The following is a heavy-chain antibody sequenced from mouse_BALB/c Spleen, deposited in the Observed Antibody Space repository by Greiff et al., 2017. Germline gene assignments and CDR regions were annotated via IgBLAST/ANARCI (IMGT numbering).Heavy chain of an antibody. CDR3: ARHGSYAMDY. CDR1: GFAFSSYD. J-gene: IGHJ4*01. CDR2: ISSGGGST. V-gene: IGHV5-12-1*01. Sequence: EVQRVESGGGLVKPGGSLKLSCAASGFAFSSYDMSWVRQTPETRLEWVAYISSGGGSTYYPDTVKGRFTISRDNAKNTLYLQMSSLKSEDTAMYYCARHGSYAMDYWGQGTSVTVSS.